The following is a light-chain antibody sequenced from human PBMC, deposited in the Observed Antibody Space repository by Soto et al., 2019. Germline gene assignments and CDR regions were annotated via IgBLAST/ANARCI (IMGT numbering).Light chain of an antibody. Sequence: DIQMTQSPSTLSASVGDKATITCQAAEDITNYLNWYQQKAGKAPKLLIYDASNLETGVPSRFSGSGSGTEFTFTISSLQPEDIATYYCQQYDYLPYTFGQGTKLEVK. CDR1: EDITNY. J-gene: IGKJ2*01. CDR2: DAS. V-gene: IGKV1-33*01. CDR3: QQYDYLPYT.